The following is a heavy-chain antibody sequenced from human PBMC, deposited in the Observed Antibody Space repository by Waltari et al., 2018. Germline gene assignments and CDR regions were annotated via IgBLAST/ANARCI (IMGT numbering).Heavy chain of an antibody. J-gene: IGHJ3*02. CDR2: INHSGST. D-gene: IGHD3-10*01. CDR3: ARDPGGDAFDI. Sequence: QVQLQQWGAGLLKPSETLSLTCAVYGGSFSGYYWSWIRQPPGKGLEWIGEINHSGSTNYNPSLKSRVTISVDTSKNQFSLKLSSVTAADTAVYYCARDPGGDAFDIWGQGTMVTVSS. CDR1: GGSFSGYY. V-gene: IGHV4-34*01.